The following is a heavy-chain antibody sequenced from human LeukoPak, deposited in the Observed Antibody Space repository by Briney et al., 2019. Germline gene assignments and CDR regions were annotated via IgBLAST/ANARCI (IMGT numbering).Heavy chain of an antibody. Sequence: SETLFLTWTVAGGSISSYYWSWIRKPAGEGLEWIGRLHTSGSTHYNPSLKSRVTMSVDTSKNQFSLKLSSVTAADTAVYYCARDFGYGDYFFDDWGQGTLVTVSS. CDR3: ARDFGYGDYFFDD. CDR2: LHTSGST. V-gene: IGHV4-4*07. D-gene: IGHD4-17*01. J-gene: IGHJ4*02. CDR1: GGSISSYY.